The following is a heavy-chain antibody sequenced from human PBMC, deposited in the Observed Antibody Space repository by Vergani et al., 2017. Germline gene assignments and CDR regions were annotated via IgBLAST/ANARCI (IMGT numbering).Heavy chain of an antibody. J-gene: IGHJ4*02. D-gene: IGHD5-18*01. V-gene: IGHV4-59*01. Sequence: QVQLQESGPGLVKPSETLSLTCTVSGGSISSYYWSWIRQPPGKGLEWIGYIHYSGSTNYNPSLKSRVTISVDTSKNQFSLKLSSVTAADTAVYYCAGGIQLWLIDYWGQGTLVTVSS. CDR1: GGSISSYY. CDR2: IHYSGST. CDR3: AGGIQLWLIDY.